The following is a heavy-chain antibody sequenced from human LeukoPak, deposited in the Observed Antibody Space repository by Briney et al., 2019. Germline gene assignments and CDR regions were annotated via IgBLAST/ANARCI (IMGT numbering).Heavy chain of an antibody. D-gene: IGHD2-15*01. V-gene: IGHV3-23*01. CDR2: ISGSGGST. CDR1: GFTFSSYG. Sequence: PGGSLRLSCAASGFTFSSYGMSWVRQAPGKGLEWVSAISGSGGSTYYADSVKGRFTISRDNSKNTLYLQMNSLRAEDTAVYYCAKSRVVAPYYFDYWGQGTLVTVSS. J-gene: IGHJ4*02. CDR3: AKSRVVAPYYFDY.